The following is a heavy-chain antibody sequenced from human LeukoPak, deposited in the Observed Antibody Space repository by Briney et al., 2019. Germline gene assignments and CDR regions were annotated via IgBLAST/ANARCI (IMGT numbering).Heavy chain of an antibody. Sequence: PGGSLRLSCAASGFTFSRYAMSGVRQAPGKGLEWVSAISGSGGSTYYADSVKGRFTISRDNSKNTLYLQMNSLRAEDTAVYYCAKYGDSSNTFDYWGQGTLVTVSS. V-gene: IGHV3-23*01. CDR2: ISGSGGST. D-gene: IGHD6-13*01. CDR3: AKYGDSSNTFDY. CDR1: GFTFSRYA. J-gene: IGHJ4*02.